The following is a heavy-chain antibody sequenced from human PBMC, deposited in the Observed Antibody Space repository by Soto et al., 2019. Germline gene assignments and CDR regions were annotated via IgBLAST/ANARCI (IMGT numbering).Heavy chain of an antibody. V-gene: IGHV6-1*01. CDR1: GDSVSSNSAA. CDR2: TYYRSKWYN. CDR3: AREVVDSSWYSYWFDP. J-gene: IGHJ5*02. D-gene: IGHD6-13*01. Sequence: PSQTLSLTCVISGDSVSSNSAAWNWIRQSPSRGLEWLGRTYYRSKWYNDYAVSVKSRITINSDTSKNQFSLQLNSVTPEDTAVYYCAREVVDSSWYSYWFDPWGQGTLVTVSS.